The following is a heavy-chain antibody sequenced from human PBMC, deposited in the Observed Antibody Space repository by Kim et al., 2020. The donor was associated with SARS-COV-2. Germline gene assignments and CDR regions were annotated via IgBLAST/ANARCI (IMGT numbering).Heavy chain of an antibody. V-gene: IGHV5-10-1*01. CDR2: IDPSDSYT. D-gene: IGHD3-10*01. J-gene: IGHJ4*02. CDR1: GYSFTSYW. Sequence: GESLKISCKGSGYSFTSYWISWVRQMPGKGLEWMGRIDPSDSYTNYSPSFQGHVTISTDKSISTAYLPWSSLKASDTAMYYCARLLKAGGWFGESFDYWGQGTLVTVSS. CDR3: ARLLKAGGWFGESFDY.